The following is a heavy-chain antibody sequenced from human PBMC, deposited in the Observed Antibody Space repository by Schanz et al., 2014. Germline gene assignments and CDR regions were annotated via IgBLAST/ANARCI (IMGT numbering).Heavy chain of an antibody. J-gene: IGHJ4*02. CDR2: ISGSGGST. Sequence: EVHLLESGGGLVQPGGSLRLSCAASGFTFSNHALSWVRQAPGKGLEWVSAISGSGGSTVYADSVKGRFTISRDNSNNTVFLQMNSLRAEDTAVYYCMAMGRNTSHYFDHWGQGTLVTVSS. CDR1: GFTFSNHA. CDR3: MAMGRNTSHYFDH. V-gene: IGHV3-23*01. D-gene: IGHD1-1*01.